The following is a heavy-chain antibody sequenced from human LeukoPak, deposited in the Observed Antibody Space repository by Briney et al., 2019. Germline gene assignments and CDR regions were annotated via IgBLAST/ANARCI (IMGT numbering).Heavy chain of an antibody. Sequence: GGSLRLSCAASGFTFSGYAMDWVRQAPGKGLEWVALISYDGSNKYCADSVKGRFTFSRDNSKNTLYLQMNSLRADDTAVYYCARARGSDYDDGFDNWGQGTLVTVSS. CDR3: ARARGSDYDDGFDN. CDR2: ISYDGSNK. J-gene: IGHJ4*02. D-gene: IGHD5-12*01. V-gene: IGHV3-30*04. CDR1: GFTFSGYA.